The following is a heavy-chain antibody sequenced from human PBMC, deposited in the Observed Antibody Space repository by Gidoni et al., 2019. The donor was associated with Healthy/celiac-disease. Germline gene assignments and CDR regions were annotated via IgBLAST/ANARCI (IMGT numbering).Heavy chain of an antibody. J-gene: IGHJ6*02. CDR1: GYSFTSSW. V-gene: IGHV5-51*01. CDR2: IYPGDSDT. CDR3: ARSLWFGPEGYYYGMDV. Sequence: EVQLVQSGAEVKTPGESLKISCKGSGYSFTSSWIGWVRQMPGKGLEWMGIIYPGDSDTRYSPSFQGQVTISADKSISTAYLQWSSLKASDTAMYYCARSLWFGPEGYYYGMDVWGQGTTVTVSS. D-gene: IGHD3-10*01.